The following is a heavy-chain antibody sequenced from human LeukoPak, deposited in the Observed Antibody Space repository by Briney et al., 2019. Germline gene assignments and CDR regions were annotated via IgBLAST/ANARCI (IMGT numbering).Heavy chain of an antibody. CDR1: GFTFSSYG. V-gene: IGHV3-30*18. D-gene: IGHD5-18*01. Sequence: GGSLRLSCSASGFTFSSYGMHWVRQAPGKGLEWVAVISYDGSNKYYADSVKGRFTISRDNSKNTLYLQMNSLRAEDTAVYYCAKAGYSYGSYCFDYWGQGTLVTVSS. CDR3: AKAGYSYGSYCFDY. CDR2: ISYDGSNK. J-gene: IGHJ4*02.